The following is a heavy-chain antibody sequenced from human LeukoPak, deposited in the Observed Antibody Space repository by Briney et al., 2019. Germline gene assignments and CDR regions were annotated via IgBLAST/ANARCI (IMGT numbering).Heavy chain of an antibody. J-gene: IGHJ4*02. Sequence: SETLSLTCTVSGGSISSYYWSWIRQPPAKGLEWIGYIYYSGSTNYNPSLKSRVTISVDTSKNQFSLKLSSVTAADTAVYYCARTLYCSGGSCGDYFDYWGQGTLVTVSS. CDR1: GGSISSYY. CDR3: ARTLYCSGGSCGDYFDY. CDR2: IYYSGST. D-gene: IGHD2-15*01. V-gene: IGHV4-59*01.